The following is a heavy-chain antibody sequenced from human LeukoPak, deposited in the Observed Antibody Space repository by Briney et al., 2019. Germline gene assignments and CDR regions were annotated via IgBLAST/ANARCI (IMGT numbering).Heavy chain of an antibody. CDR3: ARDGGWYYFDY. Sequence: GGSLRLSCAASGFTFSSFEMNWVRQAPGKGLEWISYTSSGGSTIYYADSVKGRFTISRDNAKNSLYLQVNSLRAEDTAIYYCARDGGWYYFDYWGQGTLVTVSS. V-gene: IGHV3-48*03. D-gene: IGHD6-19*01. CDR1: GFTFSSFE. J-gene: IGHJ4*02. CDR2: TSSGGSTI.